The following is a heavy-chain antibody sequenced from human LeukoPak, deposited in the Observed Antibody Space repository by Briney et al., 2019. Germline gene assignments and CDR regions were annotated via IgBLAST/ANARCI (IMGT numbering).Heavy chain of an antibody. CDR1: GFTLSSYS. D-gene: IGHD4-17*01. J-gene: IGHJ4*02. V-gene: IGHV3-21*01. Sequence: GGSLTLSCAPSGFTLSSYSMNWVRQAPANGLEWVSSISSSSTYIYNADSVKGQFTISRDNANNSLYLQMNSLRAEDTAVYCCARDDGDYVIDYWGQGTLVTVSS. CDR3: ARDDGDYVIDY. CDR2: ISSSSTYI.